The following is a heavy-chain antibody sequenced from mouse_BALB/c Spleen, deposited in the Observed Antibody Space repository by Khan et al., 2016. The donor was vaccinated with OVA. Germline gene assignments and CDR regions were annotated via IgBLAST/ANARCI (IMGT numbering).Heavy chain of an antibody. CDR1: GYTFTNYG. CDR2: INTYTGEP. J-gene: IGHJ1*01. Sequence: QIQLVQSGPELKKPGETVKISCKASGYTFTNYGMNWVKQAPGKGLKWMGWINTYTGEPTYADDFKGRFAFSLETSASTAYLQINNLKNEDTAKYFCARKKPYGYFDLWGAGTVVTVSS. CDR3: ARKKPYGYFDL. V-gene: IGHV9-3-1*01.